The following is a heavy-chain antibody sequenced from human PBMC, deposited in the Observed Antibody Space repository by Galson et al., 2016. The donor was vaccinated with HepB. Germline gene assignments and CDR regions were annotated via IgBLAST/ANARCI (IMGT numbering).Heavy chain of an antibody. V-gene: IGHV4-39*01. J-gene: IGHJ4*02. CDR2: INYFGRT. D-gene: IGHD3-10*01. CDR1: GFTFSSYSMN. CDR3: ARLVEEGTNYFDY. Sequence: LRLSCAASGFTFSSYSMNWVRQPPGKGLEWIGSINYFGRTYYTSSLSSRLTMSVDTSNPQFSLRLSSVTASDTAVYYCARLVEEGTNYFDYWGQGALVTVSS.